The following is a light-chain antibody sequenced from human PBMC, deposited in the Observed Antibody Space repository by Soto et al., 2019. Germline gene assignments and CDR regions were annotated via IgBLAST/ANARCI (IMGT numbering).Light chain of an antibody. V-gene: IGKV3-20*01. Sequence: EIVLTQSPGTLSLSPGERATLSCRASQSVTSSYLAWYQQKPGQAPKLLIYGASSRATGIPDRFSGSGFGTDFTLTISRLEPEDFAVYYCQQYGSTPVTFGQGTKVEI. CDR1: QSVTSSY. CDR2: GAS. J-gene: IGKJ1*01. CDR3: QQYGSTPVT.